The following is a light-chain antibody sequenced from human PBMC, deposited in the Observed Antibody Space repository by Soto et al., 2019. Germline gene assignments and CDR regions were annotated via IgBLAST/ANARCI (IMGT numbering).Light chain of an antibody. Sequence: QTVLTQPPSASGSPGQSVAISCTGTSSDIGGYNYVSWYQQHSGKAPKLIIYEVTRRPSGVPDRFSGSKSGSTASLTVSGLHAEDEADYYGASYAGNNVLFGGGTKVTVL. CDR2: EVT. CDR1: SSDIGGYNY. J-gene: IGLJ2*01. V-gene: IGLV2-8*01. CDR3: ASYAGNNVL.